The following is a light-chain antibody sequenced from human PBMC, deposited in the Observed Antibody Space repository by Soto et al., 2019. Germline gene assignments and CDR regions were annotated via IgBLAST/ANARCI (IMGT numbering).Light chain of an antibody. J-gene: IGKJ1*01. CDR3: QQYNSYCT. CDR1: QSISSW. Sequence: DIQMTQSPSTLAGSGGDRVTINCRASQSISSWLAWYQQKPGKAPKLLIYKASSLESGVPSRFSGSGSGTEFTLTISSLQPDEFATYYCQQYNSYCTFGQGAKVEIK. CDR2: KAS. V-gene: IGKV1-5*03.